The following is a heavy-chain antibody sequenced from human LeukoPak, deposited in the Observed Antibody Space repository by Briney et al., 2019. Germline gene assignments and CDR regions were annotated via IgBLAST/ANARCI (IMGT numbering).Heavy chain of an antibody. CDR3: AKSYYAILTGPVDY. Sequence: GESLRLSCAASGFTFSSYAMSWVRQAPGKGLEWVSAISGSGGSTYYADSVKGRFTVSRDNSKNTLYLQMNSLRAEDTAVYYCAKSYYAILTGPVDYWGQGTLVTVSS. CDR2: ISGSGGST. D-gene: IGHD3-9*01. CDR1: GFTFSSYA. J-gene: IGHJ4*02. V-gene: IGHV3-23*01.